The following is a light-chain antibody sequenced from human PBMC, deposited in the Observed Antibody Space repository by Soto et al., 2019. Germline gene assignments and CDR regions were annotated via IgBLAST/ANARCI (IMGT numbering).Light chain of an antibody. CDR3: QQYGSSPGGTV. Sequence: EIVLTQSPGTLSLSPVERATLSCRASQSVSSSYLAWYQQKPGQAPRLLIYGASSRATGIPDRFSGSGSGTDFTLTISRLEPEDFAVYYCQQYGSSPGGTVFGGGTKVDIK. V-gene: IGKV3-20*01. J-gene: IGKJ4*01. CDR2: GAS. CDR1: QSVSSSY.